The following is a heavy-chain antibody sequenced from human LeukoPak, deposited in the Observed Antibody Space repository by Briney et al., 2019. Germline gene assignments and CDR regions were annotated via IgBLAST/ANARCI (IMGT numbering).Heavy chain of an antibody. CDR3: ARETPSRYFDY. CDR1: GYTLTTYD. Sequence: ASVKVSCKASGYTLTTYDINWVRQAPRQGLEWMGWMNPNSGRTGYALKFQDRISITRNTSISTAYMELSSLESEDTAVYYCARETPSRYFDYWGQGTLVTVSS. D-gene: IGHD4-23*01. J-gene: IGHJ4*02. V-gene: IGHV1-8*01. CDR2: MNPNSGRT.